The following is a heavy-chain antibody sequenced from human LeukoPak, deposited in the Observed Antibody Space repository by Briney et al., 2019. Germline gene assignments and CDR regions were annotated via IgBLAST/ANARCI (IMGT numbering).Heavy chain of an antibody. Sequence: GGSLRLSCAGSGFTFSSHWMNWVRQAPGKGLEWVASIKDDGSEKHFLDSVNGRFAISRDNAKNSLYLQMSSLRAEDTAVYYCARRGITISGVLVYHYSGLDVWGQGTTVAVSS. V-gene: IGHV3-7*02. D-gene: IGHD3-3*01. CDR2: IKDDGSEK. J-gene: IGHJ6*02. CDR1: GFTFSSHW. CDR3: ARRGITISGVLVYHYSGLDV.